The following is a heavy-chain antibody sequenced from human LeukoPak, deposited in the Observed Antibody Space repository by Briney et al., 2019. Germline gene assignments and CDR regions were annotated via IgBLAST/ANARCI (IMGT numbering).Heavy chain of an antibody. CDR2: IFYSGST. D-gene: IGHD3-10*01. Sequence: KPSETLSLTCTVSGDSISTYYWSWIRQPPGKGLEWIGNIFYSGSTYYSPSLKSRVTISLDTSRNQFSLKLNSVTAADTAVYYCAKSNGYGLVDIWGQGTMVTVSS. V-gene: IGHV4-59*12. CDR1: GDSISTYY. J-gene: IGHJ3*02. CDR3: AKSNGYGLVDI.